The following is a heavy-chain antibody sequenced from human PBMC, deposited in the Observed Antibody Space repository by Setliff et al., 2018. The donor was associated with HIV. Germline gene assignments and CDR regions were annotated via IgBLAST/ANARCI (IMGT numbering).Heavy chain of an antibody. V-gene: IGHV4-34*12. CDR3: ARPHSGRGGGAYFDP. CDR1: GGFFSGHYY. Sequence: PSETLSLTCAVYGGFFSGHYYWGWIRQPPGKGLEWIGNILDGQITFFNPSLKSRGTISVDPSKNQFSLRLTSVTAADTAVYYCARPHSGRGGGAYFDPWGQGILVTVSS. CDR2: ILDGQIT. D-gene: IGHD6-19*01. J-gene: IGHJ5*02.